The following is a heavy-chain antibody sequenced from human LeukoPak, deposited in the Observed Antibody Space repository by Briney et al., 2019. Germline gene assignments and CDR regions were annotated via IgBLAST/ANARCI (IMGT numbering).Heavy chain of an antibody. D-gene: IGHD6-19*01. CDR1: GGSISSYY. J-gene: IGHJ4*02. Sequence: PSETLSLTCTVPGGSISSYYWSWIRQPPGKGLEWIGYIYTSGSTNYNPSLKSRVTISVDTSKNQFSLKLSSVTAADTAVYYCARHTQWLAYFDYWGQGTLVTVSS. CDR2: IYTSGST. V-gene: IGHV4-4*09. CDR3: ARHTQWLAYFDY.